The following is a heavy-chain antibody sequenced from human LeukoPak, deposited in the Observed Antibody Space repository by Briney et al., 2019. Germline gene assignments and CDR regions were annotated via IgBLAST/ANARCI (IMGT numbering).Heavy chain of an antibody. CDR3: ARGYCSSTSCPSLFDY. V-gene: IGHV5-51*01. Sequence: GESLKISCKGSGYSFSTYWIAWVRQMPGKGLEFIGIIYPDDSDTRYSPSFQGQVTISADKSISTAYLQWSSLKASDTAMYYRARGYCSSTSCPSLFDYWGQGTLVSVSS. CDR1: GYSFSTYW. CDR2: IYPDDSDT. J-gene: IGHJ4*02. D-gene: IGHD2-2*01.